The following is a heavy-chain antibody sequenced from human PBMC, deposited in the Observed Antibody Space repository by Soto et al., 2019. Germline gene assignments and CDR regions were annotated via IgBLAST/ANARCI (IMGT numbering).Heavy chain of an antibody. D-gene: IGHD3-10*01. CDR2: IYYSGST. CDR1: GGSISSGGYY. Sequence: QVQLQESGPGLVKPSQTLSLTCTVSGGSISSGGYYWSWIRQHPGKGLEWIGYIYYSGSTYYNPSLRSRVTISVDTSKNQFSLKLSSVTAADTAVYSCARVSPVPMVRGVYNWFDPWGQGTLVTVSS. J-gene: IGHJ5*02. CDR3: ARVSPVPMVRGVYNWFDP. V-gene: IGHV4-31*03.